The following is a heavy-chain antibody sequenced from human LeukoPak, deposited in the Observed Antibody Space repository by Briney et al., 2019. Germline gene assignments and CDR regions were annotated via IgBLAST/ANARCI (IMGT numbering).Heavy chain of an antibody. Sequence: GSLRLSCAASGFTFSSYAMSWVRQAPGKGLEWVSAISGSGGSTYYADSVKGRFTISRDNSKNTLYLQMNSLRAEDTAVYYCAKGGGCSSTSCYTIFAYWGQGTLVTVSS. CDR1: GFTFSSYA. CDR3: AKGGGCSSTSCYTIFAY. CDR2: ISGSGGST. V-gene: IGHV3-23*01. J-gene: IGHJ4*02. D-gene: IGHD2-2*02.